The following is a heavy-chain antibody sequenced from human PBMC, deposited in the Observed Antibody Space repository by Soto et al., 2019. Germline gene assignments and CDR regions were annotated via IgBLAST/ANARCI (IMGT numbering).Heavy chain of an antibody. J-gene: IGHJ6*02. Sequence: PSETLSLTCTVSGGSISSSSYYWGWIRQPPGKGLEWIGSIYYSGSTYYNPSLKSRVTISVDTSKNQFSLKLSSVTAADTAVYYCARVGYVWGSYRYTHYSYGMDVWGQGTTVTVSS. CDR1: GGSISSSSYY. V-gene: IGHV4-39*01. CDR2: IYYSGST. CDR3: ARVGYVWGSYRYTHYSYGMDV. D-gene: IGHD3-16*02.